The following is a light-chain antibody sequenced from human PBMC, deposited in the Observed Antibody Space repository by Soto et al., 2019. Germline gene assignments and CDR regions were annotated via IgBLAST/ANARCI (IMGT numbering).Light chain of an antibody. CDR1: QSIRSN. J-gene: IGKJ2*01. Sequence: VLTQSPATLSVSAGERATLSCRASQSIRSNLAWYRHKPGQAPSLLIYEKSTRATGVPARFSGSGSGTEFTLTITRLQSEDIAIYYCQHYDNWPFTXGQGTKVDIK. CDR2: EKS. V-gene: IGKV3-15*01. CDR3: QHYDNWPFT.